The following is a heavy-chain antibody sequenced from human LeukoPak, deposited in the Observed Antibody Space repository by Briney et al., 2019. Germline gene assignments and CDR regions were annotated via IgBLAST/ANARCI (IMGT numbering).Heavy chain of an antibody. CDR2: ISAYNGNT. D-gene: IGHD2-2*01. Sequence: GASVKVCCKASGYTFTSYGISWVRQAPGQGVEWMGWISAYNGNTNYAQKLQGRVTMTTDTSTSTAYMELRSLRSDDTAVYYCARDRGYCSSTSCSPELDYWGQGTLVTVSS. V-gene: IGHV1-18*01. CDR1: GYTFTSYG. J-gene: IGHJ4*02. CDR3: ARDRGYCSSTSCSPELDY.